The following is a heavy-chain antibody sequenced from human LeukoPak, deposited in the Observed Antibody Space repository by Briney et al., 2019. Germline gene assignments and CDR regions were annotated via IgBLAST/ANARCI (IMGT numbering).Heavy chain of an antibody. Sequence: PSETLSLTCTISGYSISSGHYRGWIRQPPGKGLEWIGSIYHSGSSYYNPSLKSRVTISVDTSKNQFSLKVSSVTAADTAVYYCARVYSGSSWDYYYYMDVWGKGTTVTVSS. D-gene: IGHD1-26*01. CDR3: ARVYSGSSWDYYYYMDV. J-gene: IGHJ6*03. CDR2: IYHSGSS. V-gene: IGHV4-38-2*02. CDR1: GYSISSGHY.